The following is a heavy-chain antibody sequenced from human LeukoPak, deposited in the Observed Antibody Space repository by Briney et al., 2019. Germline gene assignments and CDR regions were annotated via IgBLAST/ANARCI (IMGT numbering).Heavy chain of an antibody. V-gene: IGHV3-23*01. Sequence: GGSLRLSCAASGFTFSSYAMSWVRQAPGKGLEWVSAISGSGGSTYYAGSVKGRFTISRDNSKNTLYLQMNSLRAEDTAVYYCAKDLAMVRGVKLRGVDYWGQGTLVTVSS. CDR2: ISGSGGST. J-gene: IGHJ4*02. D-gene: IGHD3-10*01. CDR1: GFTFSSYA. CDR3: AKDLAMVRGVKLRGVDY.